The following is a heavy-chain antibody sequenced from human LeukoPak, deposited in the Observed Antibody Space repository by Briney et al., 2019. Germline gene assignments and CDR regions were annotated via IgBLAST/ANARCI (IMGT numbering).Heavy chain of an antibody. CDR1: GFSLSTSGVG. CDR2: IYWNDDK. J-gene: IGHJ3*02. Sequence: SGPTLVKPTQTLTLTCTFSGFSLSTSGVGVGWIRQPPGKALEWLALIYWNDDKRYSPSLKSRLTITKDTSKNQVVLTMTNMDPVDTATYYCAHYDIVVVVAAIGAFDTWGQGTMVTVSS. D-gene: IGHD2-15*01. CDR3: AHYDIVVVVAAIGAFDT. V-gene: IGHV2-5*01.